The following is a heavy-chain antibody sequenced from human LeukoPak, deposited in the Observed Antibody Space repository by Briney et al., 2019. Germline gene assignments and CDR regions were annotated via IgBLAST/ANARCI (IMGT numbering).Heavy chain of an antibody. Sequence: GGSLRLSCAASGFTFSSYAMSWVRQAPGKGLDWVSAISGSGGSTYYADSVKGRFTISRDNSKNTLYLQMNSLRAEDTAVYYCAKDLGYYYDSSGYYWGQGTLVTVSS. V-gene: IGHV3-23*01. CDR1: GFTFSSYA. D-gene: IGHD3-22*01. CDR3: AKDLGYYYDSSGYY. J-gene: IGHJ4*02. CDR2: ISGSGGST.